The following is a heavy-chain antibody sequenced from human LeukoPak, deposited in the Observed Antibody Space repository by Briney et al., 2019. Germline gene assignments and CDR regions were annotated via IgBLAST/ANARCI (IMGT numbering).Heavy chain of an antibody. D-gene: IGHD3-3*01. CDR2: ISGSGGGT. CDR1: GFTFSSYA. CDR3: AKSLETLDDAFDI. Sequence: PGGSLRLSCAASGFTFSSYAMSWVRQAPGKGLEWVSAISGSGGGTYYADSVKGRFTIPRDNSKNTLYLQMNSLRAEDTAVYYCAKSLETLDDAFDIWGQGTMVTVSS. J-gene: IGHJ3*02. V-gene: IGHV3-23*01.